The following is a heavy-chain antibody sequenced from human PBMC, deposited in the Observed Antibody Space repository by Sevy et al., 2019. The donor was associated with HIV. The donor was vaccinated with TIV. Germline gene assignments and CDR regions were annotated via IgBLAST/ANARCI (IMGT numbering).Heavy chain of an antibody. Sequence: SGPTLVNPTQTLTLTCTLSGFSLATSGVGVGWIRQPPGKALEWLALIYWDDDKRYSPSLKSWLTITKDSSKNQVVLTMTNMDPVDTATYYCAHRRDDTVVMVYGDFDYWGQGALVTVSS. D-gene: IGHD2-8*01. CDR2: IYWDDDK. J-gene: IGHJ4*02. V-gene: IGHV2-5*02. CDR3: AHRRDDTVVMVYGDFDY. CDR1: GFSLATSGVG.